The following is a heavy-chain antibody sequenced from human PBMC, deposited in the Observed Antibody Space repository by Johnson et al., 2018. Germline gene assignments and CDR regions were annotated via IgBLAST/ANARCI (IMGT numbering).Heavy chain of an antibody. J-gene: IGHJ6*03. CDR2: ISSSSSTI. D-gene: IGHD2-2*01. CDR1: GFTFSSYS. Sequence: EVQLVESGGGLVQPGGSLRLSCAASGFTFSSYSMNWVRQAPGKGLEWVSYISSSSSTIYYADSVKGRFTISRDNAKNQLYRQMNSLRAEDTAVLYCARRVVVPAPSRAMDVWGKGTTVTVSS. V-gene: IGHV3-48*01. CDR3: ARRVVVPAPSRAMDV.